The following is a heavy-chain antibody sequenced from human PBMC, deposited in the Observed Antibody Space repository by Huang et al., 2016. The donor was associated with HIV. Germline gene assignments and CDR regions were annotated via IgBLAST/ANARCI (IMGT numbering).Heavy chain of an antibody. J-gene: IGHJ4*02. D-gene: IGHD3-3*01. Sequence: VQLQESGPGLVKPSQTLSLSCNVSGASIASGSYFWNWIRQPAGGGLEWIGHIYTTWRTDYNPSLRRRVAVSSDTSKNQFSLSLRSVTAADTAVYFCARGRVTSSGVVQSYDYWGQGSLVTVSS. CDR3: ARGRVTSSGVVQSYDY. CDR1: GASIASGSYF. V-gene: IGHV4-61*09. CDR2: IYTTWRT.